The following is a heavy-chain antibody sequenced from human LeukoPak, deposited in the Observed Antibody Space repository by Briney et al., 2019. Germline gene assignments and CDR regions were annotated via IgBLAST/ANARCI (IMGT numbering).Heavy chain of an antibody. CDR2: ISSNGVST. CDR3: ARGGGLDV. J-gene: IGHJ6*02. D-gene: IGHD3-16*01. V-gene: IGHV3-64*04. CDR1: GFIFSNYA. Sequence: GGSLRLSCSASGFIFSNYAMHWVRQAPGKGLEYVSAISSNGVSTNYADSVKGRFTISRDNSKNTLYLQMNSLRAEDTAVYFCARGGGLDVWGQGATVTVSS.